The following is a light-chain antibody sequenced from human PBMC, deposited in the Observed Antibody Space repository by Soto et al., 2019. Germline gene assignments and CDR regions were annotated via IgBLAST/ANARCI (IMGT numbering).Light chain of an antibody. CDR3: QQRSNWPRSWT. Sequence: EIVMTQSPGTLSVSPGEGATIFCRASQSVRTKLAWYQQKPGQAPRLLIYDASNRATGIPARFSGSGSGTDFTLTISSLEPEDFAVYYCQQRSNWPRSWTFGQGTKLDIK. CDR2: DAS. J-gene: IGKJ1*01. CDR1: QSVRTK. V-gene: IGKV3-11*01.